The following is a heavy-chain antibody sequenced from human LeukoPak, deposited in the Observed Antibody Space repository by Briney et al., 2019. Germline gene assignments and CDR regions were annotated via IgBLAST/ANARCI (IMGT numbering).Heavy chain of an antibody. CDR2: IGTAGDT. V-gene: IGHV3-13*03. CDR1: GFTFSSYD. CDR3: ARDLYWNDYVWGGYRWSMDV. Sequence: GGSLRLSCAACGFTFSSYDMHRVRQATGKGLEWVSAIGTAGDTYYPGSVKGQFTISRENAKNSLYLQMNSLRAGDTAVYYCARDLYWNDYVWGGYRWSMDVWGKGTTVTVSS. D-gene: IGHD3-16*02. J-gene: IGHJ6*03.